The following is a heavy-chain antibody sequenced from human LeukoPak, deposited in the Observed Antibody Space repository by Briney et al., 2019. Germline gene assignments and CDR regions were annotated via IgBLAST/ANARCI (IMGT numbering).Heavy chain of an antibody. J-gene: IGHJ4*02. Sequence: SGPTLLNPTRTLTLTCTFSGFSLSTSGVDVGWIRQPPGKALEWLAPIYWDDDKRYSPSLKSRLTITKDTSRNQVVLTMTNMDPVDTATYYCAHGFYGSGSYCPFDYWGQGTLVTVSS. CDR1: GFSLSTSGVD. CDR2: IYWDDDK. CDR3: AHGFYGSGSYCPFDY. D-gene: IGHD3-10*01. V-gene: IGHV2-5*02.